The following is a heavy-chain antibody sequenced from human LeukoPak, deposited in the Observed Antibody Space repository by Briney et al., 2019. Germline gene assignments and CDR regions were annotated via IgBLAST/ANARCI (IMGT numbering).Heavy chain of an antibody. Sequence: SETLSLTCTVSGGSISSYYWSWIRQPPGKGLEWIGYIYYSGSTNYNPSLKSRVTISVDTSKNQFSLKLSSVTAADTAVYYCASSHCSGGSCYFDYWGQGTLVTVSS. CDR2: IYYSGST. D-gene: IGHD2-15*01. J-gene: IGHJ4*02. V-gene: IGHV4-59*08. CDR3: ASSHCSGGSCYFDY. CDR1: GGSISSYY.